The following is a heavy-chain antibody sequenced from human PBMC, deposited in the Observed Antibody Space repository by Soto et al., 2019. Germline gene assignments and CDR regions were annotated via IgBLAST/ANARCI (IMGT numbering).Heavy chain of an antibody. Sequence: QVQLVQSGSEVKKPGASVKVSCKASGYTFTSYGISWVRQAPGQGLEWMGWISAYNGNTNYAQKLQGRVTMTTDTTTRQAYKELRSLRSDDTAVDYWARSGVWEPRESWGQGTLVTVSS. J-gene: IGHJ5*02. CDR3: ARSGVWEPRES. CDR1: GYTFTSYG. V-gene: IGHV1-18*01. D-gene: IGHD1-26*01. CDR2: ISAYNGNT.